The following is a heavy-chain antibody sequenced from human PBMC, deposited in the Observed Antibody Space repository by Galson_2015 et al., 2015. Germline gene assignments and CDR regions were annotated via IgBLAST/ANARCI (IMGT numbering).Heavy chain of an antibody. CDR3: ASYRDYGDPLVDY. Sequence: SLRLSCAASGFTFSSYAMHWVRQAPGKGLEWVAVISYDGSNKYCVDSVKGRFTISRDNSKNTLYLQMNSLRAEDTAVYYCASYRDYGDPLVDYWGQGTLVTVSS. CDR2: ISYDGSNK. CDR1: GFTFSSYA. J-gene: IGHJ4*02. D-gene: IGHD4-17*01. V-gene: IGHV3-30*01.